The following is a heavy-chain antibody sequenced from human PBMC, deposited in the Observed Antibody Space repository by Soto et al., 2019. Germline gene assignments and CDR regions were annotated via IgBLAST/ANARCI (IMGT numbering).Heavy chain of an antibody. V-gene: IGHV3-30-3*01. CDR3: AREDESSGYAGTFHR. CDR1: GFTFSNYV. Sequence: GGSLRLSCAASGFTFSNYVMHWVRQAPGKGLEWVALISHDESNKQYADSVKGRFTISRDNSKNTLSLQMDSLGAEDTAVYYCAREDESSGYAGTFHRWGQGTLVTVS. J-gene: IGHJ1*01. D-gene: IGHD3-22*01. CDR2: ISHDESNK.